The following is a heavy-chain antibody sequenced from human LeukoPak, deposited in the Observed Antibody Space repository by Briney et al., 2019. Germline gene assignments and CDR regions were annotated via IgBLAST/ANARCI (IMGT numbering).Heavy chain of an antibody. D-gene: IGHD3-22*01. Sequence: GGSLRLSCAASGFTFDDYAMHWVRQAPGKGLEWVSGIGWNSGSIGYADSVKGRFTISRDNAKNSLYLQMNSLRAEDTALYYCVGLGYSRGYFNYWGQGTLVTVSS. V-gene: IGHV3-9*01. CDR3: VGLGYSRGYFNY. J-gene: IGHJ4*02. CDR2: IGWNSGSI. CDR1: GFTFDDYA.